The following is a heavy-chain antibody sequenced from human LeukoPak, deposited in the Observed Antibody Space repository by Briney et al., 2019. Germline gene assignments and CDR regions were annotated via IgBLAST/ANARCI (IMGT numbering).Heavy chain of an antibody. CDR3: ARGRTGYHLLPTKKNYSYYYMDV. CDR2: INHSGST. D-gene: IGHD2-2*01. V-gene: IGHV4-39*01. Sequence: SETLSLTCTVSGDSISSRSYYWSWIRQPPGKGLEWIGEINHSGSTYYSPSLKSRVTISVDTSKNQFALKLSSVTAADTAVYYCARGRTGYHLLPTKKNYSYYYMDVWGTGTTVTVSS. CDR1: GDSISSRSYY. J-gene: IGHJ6*03.